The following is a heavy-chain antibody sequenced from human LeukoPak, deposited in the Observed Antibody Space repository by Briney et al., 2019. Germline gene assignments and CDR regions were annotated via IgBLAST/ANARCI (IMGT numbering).Heavy chain of an antibody. CDR1: GYTFTSYA. J-gene: IGHJ4*02. V-gene: IGHV7-4-1*02. CDR3: ARDSITMVRGVITSPAY. D-gene: IGHD3-10*01. CDR2: INTNTGNP. Sequence: ASVKVSCKASGYTFTSYAMNWVRQAPGQGLEWMGWINTNTGNPTYAQGFTGRFVFSLDTSVSTAYLQISSLKAEDTAVYYCARDSITMVRGVITSPAYWGQGTLVTVSS.